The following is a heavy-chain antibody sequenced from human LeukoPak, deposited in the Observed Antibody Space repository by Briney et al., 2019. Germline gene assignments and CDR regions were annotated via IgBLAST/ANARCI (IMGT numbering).Heavy chain of an antibody. CDR1: GYTFTSYA. CDR2: INAGNGNT. V-gene: IGHV1-3*01. Sequence: ASVTVSCKASGYTFTSYAMHWVRQAPGQRLEWMGWINAGNGNTKYSQKFQGRVTITRDTSASTAYMELSSLRSEDTAVYYCARNVGSGSYSLGYFDYWGQGTLVTVSS. J-gene: IGHJ4*02. CDR3: ARNVGSGSYSLGYFDY. D-gene: IGHD3-10*01.